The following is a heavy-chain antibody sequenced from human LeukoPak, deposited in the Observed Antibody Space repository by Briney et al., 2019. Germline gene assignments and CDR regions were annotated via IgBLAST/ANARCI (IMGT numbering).Heavy chain of an antibody. CDR3: PRDGDGSGSDLDY. CDR2: IWHDGSNK. J-gene: IGHJ4*02. D-gene: IGHD3-10*01. V-gene: IGHV3-33*01. Sequence: GGSLRLSCAASGFTFSSYGMHWVRQAPGKGLEWVGVIWHDGSNKYYVDSVKGRFTISRNNSKDTLYLQMNSLRAEDTAVYYCPRDGDGSGSDLDYWGQGTLVTVSS. CDR1: GFTFSSYG.